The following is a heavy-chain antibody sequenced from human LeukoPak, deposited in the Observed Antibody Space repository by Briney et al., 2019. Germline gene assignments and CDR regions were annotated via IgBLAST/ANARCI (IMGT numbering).Heavy chain of an antibody. V-gene: IGHV3-30*04. J-gene: IGHJ4*02. D-gene: IGHD6-13*01. CDR1: GFTFSSYA. CDR2: ISYDGSNK. Sequence: GSLLLSCAAAGFTFSSYAMHWVRQAPGKGLEWVAVISYDGSNKYYTDSVKGRFTISRDNSKNTLYLEMNSLRPEDTAVYYCARGDPVAAGALDYWGQGTLVTVSS. CDR3: ARGDPVAAGALDY.